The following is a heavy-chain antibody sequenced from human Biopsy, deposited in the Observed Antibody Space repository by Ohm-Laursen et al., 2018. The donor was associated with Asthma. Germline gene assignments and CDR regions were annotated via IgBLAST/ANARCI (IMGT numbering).Heavy chain of an antibody. CDR2: ISYDGNHK. D-gene: IGHD5-12*01. J-gene: IGHJ4*02. CDR1: GFMFRSFG. CDR3: AKRRGYSGHDNDY. Sequence: RSLRLSCAASGFMFRSFGMHWVRQAPGKGLEWVAVISYDGNHKFYEDSVKSRFTISRDNPKNTLYLQMNSLRTEDTAVYYCAKRRGYSGHDNDYWGQGTLVIVSS. V-gene: IGHV3-30*18.